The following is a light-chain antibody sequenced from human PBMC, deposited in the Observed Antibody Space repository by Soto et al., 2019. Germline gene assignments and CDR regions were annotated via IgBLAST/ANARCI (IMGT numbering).Light chain of an antibody. Sequence: EIVMTQSPATLSVSPGERVTLSCRASQSVSSNLAWYQQKPGQPPRLLIYGAFTRATGIPARFSGSVSGTEFTLTISSLQSEDFAVYYCQQYNNWPVVPFGPGTKLEIK. J-gene: IGKJ2*01. CDR3: QQYNNWPVVP. CDR2: GAF. CDR1: QSVSSN. V-gene: IGKV3D-15*01.